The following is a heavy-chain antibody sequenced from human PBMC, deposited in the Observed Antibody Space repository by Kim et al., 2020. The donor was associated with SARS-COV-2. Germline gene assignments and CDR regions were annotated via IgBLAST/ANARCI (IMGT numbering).Heavy chain of an antibody. V-gene: IGHV3-9*01. D-gene: IGHD2-2*01. J-gene: IGHJ4*02. CDR3: AKDIVPSVLPLGDY. CDR2: ISWDSGSI. Sequence: GGSLRLSCAASGFTFGDYAMHWVRQAPGKGLEWVSGISWDSGSIDYADSVKGRFTISRDNAKNSLYLQMNSLRAEDTALYYCAKDIVPSVLPLGDYWGQGSLVTVSS. CDR1: GFTFGDYA.